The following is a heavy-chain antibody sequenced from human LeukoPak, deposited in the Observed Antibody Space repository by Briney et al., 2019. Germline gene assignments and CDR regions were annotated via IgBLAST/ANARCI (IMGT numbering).Heavy chain of an antibody. CDR2: INPNRGGT. CDR3: ARGEGMATIVYFDY. V-gene: IGHV1-2*02. D-gene: IGHD5-12*01. CDR1: GYTFTGYY. J-gene: IGHJ4*02. Sequence: ASVKVSCKASGYTFTGYYMHWVRQAPGQGLEWMGWINPNRGGTNYAQKFQGRVTMTRDTSISTAYMELSRLRSDDTAVYYCARGEGMATIVYFDYWGQGTLVTVSS.